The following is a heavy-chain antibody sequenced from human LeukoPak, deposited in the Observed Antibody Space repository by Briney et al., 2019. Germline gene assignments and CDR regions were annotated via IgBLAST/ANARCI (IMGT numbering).Heavy chain of an antibody. Sequence: MASETLSLTCAVYGGSFSGYYWSWIRQPPGKGLEWIGEINHSGSTNYNPSLKSRVTISVDTSKNQFSLKLSSVTAADTAVYYCARERLYCDYVWGSYRQRLAFDYWGQGTLVTVSS. J-gene: IGHJ4*02. V-gene: IGHV4-34*01. CDR2: INHSGST. CDR3: ARERLYCDYVWGSYRQRLAFDY. CDR1: GGSFSGYY. D-gene: IGHD3-16*02.